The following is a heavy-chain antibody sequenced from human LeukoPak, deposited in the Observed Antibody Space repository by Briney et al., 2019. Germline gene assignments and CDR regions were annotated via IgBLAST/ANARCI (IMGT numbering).Heavy chain of an antibody. CDR1: GGSISSSNW. V-gene: IGHV4-4*02. J-gene: IGHJ4*02. CDR2: IYHSGST. Sequence: SETLSLTCAVSGGSISSSNWWSWVRQPPGKGLEWIGEIYHSGSTNYNPSLKSRVTISVGKSKNQFSLKLSSVTPEDTAVYYCARGRREVINYYDSSDFYYFDYWGQGTLVTVSS. D-gene: IGHD3-22*01. CDR3: ARGRREVINYYDSSDFYYFDY.